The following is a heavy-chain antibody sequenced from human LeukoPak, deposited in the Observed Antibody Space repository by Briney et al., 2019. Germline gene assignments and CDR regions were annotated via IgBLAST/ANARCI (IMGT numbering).Heavy chain of an antibody. CDR3: ATGITFGGVIVTFDY. J-gene: IGHJ4*02. Sequence: ASVKVSCKVSGYTLTELSMHWVRQAPGEGLEWMGGFDPEDGETIYAQKFQGRVTMTEDTSTDTAYMELSSLRSEDTAVYYCATGITFGGVIVTFDYWGQGTLVTVSS. CDR2: FDPEDGET. D-gene: IGHD3-16*02. V-gene: IGHV1-24*01. CDR1: GYTLTELS.